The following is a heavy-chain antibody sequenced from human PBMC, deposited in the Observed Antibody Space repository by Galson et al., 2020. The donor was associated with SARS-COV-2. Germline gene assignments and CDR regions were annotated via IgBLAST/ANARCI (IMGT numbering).Heavy chain of an antibody. Sequence: GGSLRLSCAASGFTFSSYAMHWVRQAPGKGLEWVAVISYDGSNKYYADSVKGRFTISRDNSKNTLYLQMNSLRAEDTAVYYCARDHDSIYDSSGYVDYWGQGTLVTVSS. J-gene: IGHJ4*02. D-gene: IGHD3-22*01. V-gene: IGHV3-30-3*01. CDR2: ISYDGSNK. CDR1: GFTFSSYA. CDR3: ARDHDSIYDSSGYVDY.